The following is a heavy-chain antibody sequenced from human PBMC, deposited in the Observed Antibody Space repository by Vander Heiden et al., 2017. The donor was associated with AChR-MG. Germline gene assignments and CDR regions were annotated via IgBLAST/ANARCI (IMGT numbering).Heavy chain of an antibody. Sequence: QVQLQESGPGLVKPSETLSLTCGVSGYSIRSGYYWGWIRQPPGKGLEWIANIYRTGTTFYSPSLKSRVSMSVDTSKNQFSMKLNSVTAADTAVYYCARGETCGGIMSYFDYWGQGTLVTVSS. CDR1: GYSIRSGYY. J-gene: IGHJ4*02. V-gene: IGHV4-38-2*01. D-gene: IGHD3-16*01. CDR3: ARGETCGGIMSYFDY. CDR2: IYRTGTT.